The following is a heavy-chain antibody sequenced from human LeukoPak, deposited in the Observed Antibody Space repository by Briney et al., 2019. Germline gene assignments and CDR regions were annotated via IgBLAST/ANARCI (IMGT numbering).Heavy chain of an antibody. D-gene: IGHD5-24*01. V-gene: IGHV3-23*01. J-gene: IGHJ3*02. CDR2: ISTSGGTK. CDR1: GHSFRTSA. Sequence: GGSLRLSRKDSGHSFRTSAMMWVRDAPGRGLEWLSSISTSGGTKYYADSLKGRFTISRDNSQNTLYLQMNSVRAEDTAIYYCANVTSITIIGVVLNGAFDMWGQGTMVTVSS. CDR3: ANVTSITIIGVVLNGAFDM.